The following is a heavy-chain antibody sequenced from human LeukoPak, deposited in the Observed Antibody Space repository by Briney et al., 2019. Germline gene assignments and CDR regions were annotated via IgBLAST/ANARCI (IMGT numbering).Heavy chain of an antibody. CDR1: GFIFRDYG. CDR3: AIYDSRGDFDY. CDR2: IRNDESDR. J-gene: IGHJ4*02. D-gene: IGHD3-22*01. Sequence: GGSLRLSCAASGFIFRDYGMHWVRQAPGKGLEWVAFIRNDESDRDHADSVKGRFTTSRDNSKNTLYLQMNSLRPEDTGVYYCAIYDSRGDFDYWGQGTQVTVSA. V-gene: IGHV3-30*02.